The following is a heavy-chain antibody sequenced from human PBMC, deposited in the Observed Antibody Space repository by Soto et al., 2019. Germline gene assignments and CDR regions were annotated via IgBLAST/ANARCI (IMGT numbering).Heavy chain of an antibody. CDR1: GGSFSGYY. CDR3: ARGQGDYYDSSGYYVDV. V-gene: IGHV4-34*01. CDR2: INHSGST. J-gene: IGHJ6*02. D-gene: IGHD3-22*01. Sequence: PSETLSLTCAVYGGSFSGYYWSWIRQPPGKGLEWIGEINHSGSTNYNPSLKSRVTISVDTSKNQFSLKLSSVTAADTAVYYCARGQGDYYDSSGYYVDVWGQGTTVTVSS.